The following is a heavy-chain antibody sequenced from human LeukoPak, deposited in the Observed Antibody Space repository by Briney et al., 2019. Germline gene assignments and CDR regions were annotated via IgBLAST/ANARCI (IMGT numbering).Heavy chain of an antibody. D-gene: IGHD4-17*01. CDR1: GFTFSSYA. Sequence: GGSLRLSCAASGFTFSSYAMSWVRQAPGKGLEWVSAISGSGGSTYYADSVKGRFTISRDNSKNTLYLQMNSLRAEDTAVYYCARALNYGVLNWFDPWGQGTLVTVSS. J-gene: IGHJ5*02. V-gene: IGHV3-23*01. CDR2: ISGSGGST. CDR3: ARALNYGVLNWFDP.